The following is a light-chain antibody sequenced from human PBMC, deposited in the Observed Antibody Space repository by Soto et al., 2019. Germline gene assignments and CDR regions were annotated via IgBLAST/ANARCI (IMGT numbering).Light chain of an antibody. V-gene: IGLV1-40*01. CDR2: STR. CDR1: GSNIGAGYD. Sequence: QSALTQPPSVSGAPGQRVTISCTGSGSNIGAGYDVHWYQHLPGTAPKLRIYSTRNRPSGVTERFSGSKCGTSASLAITGLQAEDEADYYCQSYDSSLSGYVFGSGTKVTVL. J-gene: IGLJ1*01. CDR3: QSYDSSLSGYV.